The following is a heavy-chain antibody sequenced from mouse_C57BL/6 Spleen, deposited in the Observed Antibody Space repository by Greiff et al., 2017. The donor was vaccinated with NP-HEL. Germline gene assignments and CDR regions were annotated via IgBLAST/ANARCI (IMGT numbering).Heavy chain of an antibody. CDR3: TRERAY. V-gene: IGHV1-15*01. Sequence: VQLQQSGAELVRPGASVTLSCKASGYTFTDYEMHWVKQTPVHGLEWIGAIDPETGGTAYNQTFKGKAILTADKSSSTAYMELRSLTSEDSAVYYCTRERAYWGQGTLVTVSA. CDR2: IDPETGGT. J-gene: IGHJ3*01. CDR1: GYTFTDYE.